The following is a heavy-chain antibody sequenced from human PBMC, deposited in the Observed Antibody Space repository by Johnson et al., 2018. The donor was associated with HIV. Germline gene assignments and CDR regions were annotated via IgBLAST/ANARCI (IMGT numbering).Heavy chain of an antibody. CDR1: GFTFSSYG. CDR2: ILYDGSNK. V-gene: IGHV3-30*02. J-gene: IGHJ3*02. Sequence: QEQLVESGGGVVQPGGSLRLSCAASGFTFSSYGMHWVRQAPGKGLEWVAFILYDGSNKYYADSVKGRFTISRDNAKNSLYLQMNSLRAEDTAVYYCASMVTTGGDAFDIWGQGTMVTVSS. CDR3: ASMVTTGGDAFDI. D-gene: IGHD2-21*02.